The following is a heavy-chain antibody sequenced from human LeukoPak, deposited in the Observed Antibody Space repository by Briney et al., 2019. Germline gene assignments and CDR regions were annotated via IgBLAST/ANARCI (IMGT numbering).Heavy chain of an antibody. D-gene: IGHD6-19*01. CDR1: GYSFTNYW. CDR3: ARRTGFLFGMDV. Sequence: GESLKISCKGSGYSFTNYWITWVRQMPGKGLEWMGKIDPSDSYTNYSPSFQGHVTISADKSISTAYLQWSSLKASDTAMYYCARRTGFLFGMDVWGQGTTVTVSS. V-gene: IGHV5-10-1*01. J-gene: IGHJ6*02. CDR2: IDPSDSYT.